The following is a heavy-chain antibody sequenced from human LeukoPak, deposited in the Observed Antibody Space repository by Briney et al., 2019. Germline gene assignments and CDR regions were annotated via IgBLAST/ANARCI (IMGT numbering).Heavy chain of an antibody. D-gene: IGHD3-10*01. CDR2: IYYSGST. J-gene: IGHJ4*02. CDR3: ARDSGSYYSTDYYFDY. Sequence: PSETLSLTCTVSGGSISSYYWSWIRQPPGKGLEWIGYIYYSGSTNYNPSLKSRVTISVDPSKNQFSLKLSSVTAADTAVYYCARDSGSYYSTDYYFDYWGQGTLVTVSS. V-gene: IGHV4-59*01. CDR1: GGSISSYY.